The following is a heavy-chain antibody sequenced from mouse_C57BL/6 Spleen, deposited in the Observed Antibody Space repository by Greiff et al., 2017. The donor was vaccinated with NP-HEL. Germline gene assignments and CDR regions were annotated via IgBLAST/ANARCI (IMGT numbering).Heavy chain of an antibody. CDR2: IDPSDSYT. D-gene: IGHD2-14*01. Sequence: QVQLQQPGAELVMPGASVKLSCKASGYTFTSYWMHWVKQRPGQGLEWIGEIDPSDSYTNYNQKFKGKSTLTVDKSSSTAYMQLSSLTSEDSAVYYCAGYYRGFAYWGQGTLVTVSA. CDR3: AGYYRGFAY. CDR1: GYTFTSYW. V-gene: IGHV1-69*01. J-gene: IGHJ3*01.